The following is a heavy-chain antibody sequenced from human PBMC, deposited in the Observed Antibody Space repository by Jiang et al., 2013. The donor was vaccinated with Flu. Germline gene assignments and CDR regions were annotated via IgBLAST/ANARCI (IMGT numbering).Heavy chain of an antibody. CDR1: GGSFSSYA. Sequence: KVSCKASGGSFSSYAISWVRQAPGQGLEWMGRIIPILGIANYAQKFQGRVTITADKSTSTAYMELSSLRSEDTAVYYCARDRRRDGYNYGSLFDYWGQGTLVTVSS. J-gene: IGHJ4*02. V-gene: IGHV1-69*04. CDR2: IIPILGIA. D-gene: IGHD5-24*01. CDR3: ARDRRRDGYNYGSLFDY.